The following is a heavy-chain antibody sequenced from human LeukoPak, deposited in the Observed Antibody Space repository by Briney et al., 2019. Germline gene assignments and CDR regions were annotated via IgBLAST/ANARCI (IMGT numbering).Heavy chain of an antibody. D-gene: IGHD5-18*01. CDR2: ISSSSSTI. V-gene: IGHV3-48*01. CDR1: GFTFSSYS. Sequence: PGGSLRLSCAASGFTFSSYSMNWVRQAPGKGLEWVSYISSSSSTIYYADSVKGRFTISRDNSKNTLYLQMNSLRAEDTAVYYCAKYSVQLWDNFDYWGQGTLVTVSS. CDR3: AKYSVQLWDNFDY. J-gene: IGHJ4*02.